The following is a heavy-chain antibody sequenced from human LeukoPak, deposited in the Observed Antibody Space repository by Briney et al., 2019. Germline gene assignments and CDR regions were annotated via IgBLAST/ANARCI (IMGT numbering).Heavy chain of an antibody. CDR1: GSIFSSYA. V-gene: IGHV3-30*04. Sequence: GGSLRLSCAVSGSIFSSYAMSWVRQAPGKGLEWVAVISYDGSNKYYADSVKGRFTISRDNSKNTLYLQMNSLRAEDTAVYYCARDRHGYIDYWGQGTLVTVSS. CDR3: ARDRHGYIDY. J-gene: IGHJ4*02. CDR2: ISYDGSNK.